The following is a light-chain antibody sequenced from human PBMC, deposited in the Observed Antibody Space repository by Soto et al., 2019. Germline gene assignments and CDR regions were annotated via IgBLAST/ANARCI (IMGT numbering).Light chain of an antibody. V-gene: IGKV1-33*01. Sequence: DIQMTQSPPSLSASVGDRVTITCRASHTIGKYVNWYQQKPGEAPKVLIYEASNLATGVPSRFSASGSGTHFTFSIRSLQPEDIGTYYCQQYDNLPQLTFGAGTKVEI. J-gene: IGKJ4*01. CDR2: EAS. CDR1: HTIGKY. CDR3: QQYDNLPQLT.